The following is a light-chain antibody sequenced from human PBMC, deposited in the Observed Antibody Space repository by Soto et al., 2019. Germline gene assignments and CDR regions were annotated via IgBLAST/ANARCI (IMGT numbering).Light chain of an antibody. CDR1: QGVSRK. J-gene: IGKJ4*01. CDR3: QQYHKWPIT. Sequence: DIVMTQSPATLSVAPGERVTFSCRASQGVSRKLAWYQHKPGQAPRLLISGASTGATGIPARFSGSGSGTEFTLTISSLQSEDCAIYYGQQYHKWPITFGGGTKVEIK. CDR2: GAS. V-gene: IGKV3-15*01.